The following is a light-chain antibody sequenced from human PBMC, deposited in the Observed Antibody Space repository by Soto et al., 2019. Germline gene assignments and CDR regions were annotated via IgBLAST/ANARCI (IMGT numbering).Light chain of an antibody. Sequence: EIELTQSPDTLSLSPGESATLSCWASQNTSNSYLAWYQQKPGQAPRLLIYGASSRATGIPDRFSGSASGTDFTLTISRLEPEDFAVYYCQQYGSSPYTFGQGTKLEIK. V-gene: IGKV3-20*01. CDR3: QQYGSSPYT. CDR2: GAS. J-gene: IGKJ2*01. CDR1: QNTSNSY.